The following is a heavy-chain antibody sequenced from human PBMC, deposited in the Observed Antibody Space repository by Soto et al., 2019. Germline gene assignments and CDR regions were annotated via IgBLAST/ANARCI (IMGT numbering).Heavy chain of an antibody. V-gene: IGHV4-39*01. D-gene: IGHD3-9*01. CDR3: ARIRTIREISDAYEI. CDR2: IYYSGST. CDR1: GGSIISSSYY. Sequence: SQTVSLTCTVSGGSIISSSYYWGWIRQPPGKGVEWIGSIYYSGSTYYNPSLKSRVNISVDTYKNQFSLKLSSVTAADTAVYYCARIRTIREISDAYEIWGQGAMV. J-gene: IGHJ3*02.